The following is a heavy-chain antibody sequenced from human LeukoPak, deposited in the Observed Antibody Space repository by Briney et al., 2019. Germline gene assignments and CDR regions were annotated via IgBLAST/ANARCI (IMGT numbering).Heavy chain of an antibody. Sequence: ETLSLTCAVYGGSFSGYYWSWIRQPPGKALEWVANIKQDGSEKYYVDSVKGRFTISRDNAKNSLYLQMNSLRAEDTAVYYCARDRLWSGYSNHYYYDGMDVWGQGTTVTVSS. CDR1: GGSFSGYY. J-gene: IGHJ6*02. CDR3: ARDRLWSGYSNHYYYDGMDV. V-gene: IGHV3-7*01. D-gene: IGHD3-3*01. CDR2: IKQDGSEK.